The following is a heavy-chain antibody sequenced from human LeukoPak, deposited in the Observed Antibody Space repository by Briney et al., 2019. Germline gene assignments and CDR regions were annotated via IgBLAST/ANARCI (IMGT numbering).Heavy chain of an antibody. Sequence: SETLSLTCAVYGGSFSGYYWSWIRQPPGKGLEWIGEINHSGSTNYNPSLKSRVTISVDTSKNQFSLKLSSVTAAGTAVYYCARGRRRIDPWGQGTLVTVSS. CDR1: GGSFSGYY. CDR2: INHSGST. J-gene: IGHJ5*02. V-gene: IGHV4-34*01. CDR3: ARGRRRIDP. D-gene: IGHD1-14*01.